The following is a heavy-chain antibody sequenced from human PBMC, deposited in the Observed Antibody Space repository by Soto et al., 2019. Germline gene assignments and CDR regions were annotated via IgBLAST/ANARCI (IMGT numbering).Heavy chain of an antibody. V-gene: IGHV1-46*01. J-gene: IGHJ6*02. CDR1: GYTFTSYY. Sequence: ASVKVSCKASGYTFTSYYMHWVRQAPGQGLEWMGIINPSGGSTSYAQKFQGRVTMTRDTSTSTVYMELSSLRSEDTAVYYCARAYCGGDCPYYYGMDVWGQGTTVTVSS. CDR2: INPSGGST. CDR3: ARAYCGGDCPYYYGMDV. D-gene: IGHD2-21*02.